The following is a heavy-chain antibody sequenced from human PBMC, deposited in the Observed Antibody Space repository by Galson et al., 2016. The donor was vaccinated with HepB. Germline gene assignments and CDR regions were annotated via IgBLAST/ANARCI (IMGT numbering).Heavy chain of an antibody. CDR2: IIPTLDIA. D-gene: IGHD6-19*01. V-gene: IGHV1-69*04. J-gene: IGHJ4*02. Sequence: SVKVSCKASGGTFSNYAISWVRQAPGQGLEWMGRIIPTLDIANYAQKFQGRVTITADKSTNTVYMELSRLRSEDTAVYFCARDTTRRWGPPVAVKGFDYWGQGTLVTVSS. CDR3: ARDTTRRWGPPVAVKGFDY. CDR1: GGTFSNYA.